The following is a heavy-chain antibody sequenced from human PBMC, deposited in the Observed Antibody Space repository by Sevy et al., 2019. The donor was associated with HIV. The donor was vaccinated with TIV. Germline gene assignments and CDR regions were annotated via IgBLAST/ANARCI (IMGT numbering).Heavy chain of an antibody. J-gene: IGHJ6*03. CDR1: GFTFSSYW. CDR3: ARTSEPYYYYYYMDV. V-gene: IGHV3-7*03. CDR2: IKQDGSEK. D-gene: IGHD1-1*01. Sequence: GGSLRLSCAASGFTFSSYWMSWVRQAPGKGLEWMANIKQDGSEKYYVDSVKGRFTISRDNAKNSLYLQMNSLRAEDTAVYYCARTSEPYYYYYYMDVWGKGTTVTVSS.